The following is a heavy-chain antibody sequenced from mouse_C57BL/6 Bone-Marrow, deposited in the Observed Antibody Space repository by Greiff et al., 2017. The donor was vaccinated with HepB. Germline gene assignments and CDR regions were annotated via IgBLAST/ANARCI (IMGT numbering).Heavy chain of an antibody. CDR3: ASYYSNYVDY. Sequence: VQLQQSGAELVKPGASVKLSCKASGYTFTSYWMQWVKQRPGQGLEWIGEIDPSDSYTNYNQKFKGKATLTVDTSSSTAYMQLSSLTSEDSAVYYCASYYSNYVDYWGQGTTLTVSS. J-gene: IGHJ2*01. CDR2: IDPSDSYT. CDR1: GYTFTSYW. D-gene: IGHD2-5*01. V-gene: IGHV1-50*01.